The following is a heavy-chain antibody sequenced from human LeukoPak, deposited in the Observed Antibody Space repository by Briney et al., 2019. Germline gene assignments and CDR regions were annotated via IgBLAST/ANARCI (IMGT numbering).Heavy chain of an antibody. V-gene: IGHV3-53*01. J-gene: IGHJ4*02. Sequence: GGSLRLSCAASGFTFSSSAMNWVRQAPGKGLEWVSFIYSGGSTYYADSVKGRFTISRDNSKNTLYLQMNSLRADDTAVYYCARRAGAYSHPYDYWGQGTLVTVSS. CDR2: IYSGGST. D-gene: IGHD4/OR15-4a*01. CDR1: GFTFSSSA. CDR3: ARRAGAYSHPYDY.